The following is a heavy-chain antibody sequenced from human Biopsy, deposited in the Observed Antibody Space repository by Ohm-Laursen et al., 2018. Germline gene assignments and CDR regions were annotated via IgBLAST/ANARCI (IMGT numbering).Heavy chain of an antibody. Sequence: SLRLSCAASGSSFSDYDMNWLRQAPGKGLEWVAYIRSRGTSKNNADSVKGRFTISRDNAKKSLYLQMNSLRAEDTAVYYCARAKSVLDYCYGLDVWGQGTTVTVSS. J-gene: IGHJ6*02. D-gene: IGHD5/OR15-5a*01. CDR1: GSSFSDYD. V-gene: IGHV3-11*01. CDR3: ARAKSVLDYCYGLDV. CDR2: IRSRGTSK.